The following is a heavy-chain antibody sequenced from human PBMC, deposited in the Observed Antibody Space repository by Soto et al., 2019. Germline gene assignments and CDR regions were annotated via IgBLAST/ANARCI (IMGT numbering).Heavy chain of an antibody. CDR1: GFTFSDYA. CDR3: ARDTGDYYDSSGYRNDAFDI. Sequence: GGSLRLSCAASGFTFSDYAMGWVRQAPGKGLEWVSSISGTGGSKYYADSVKGRFTISRDNSKNTLYLQMNSLRAEDTAVYYCARDTGDYYDSSGYRNDAFDIWGQGTMVTVSS. V-gene: IGHV3-23*01. CDR2: ISGTGGSK. D-gene: IGHD3-22*01. J-gene: IGHJ3*02.